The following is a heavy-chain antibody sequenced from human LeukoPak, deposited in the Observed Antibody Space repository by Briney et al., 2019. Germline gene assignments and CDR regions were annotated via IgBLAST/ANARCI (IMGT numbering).Heavy chain of an antibody. Sequence: PSETLSLTCTVSGGSISSYYWSWIRQPAGKGLEWIGRIYTSGSTNYNPSLKSRVTMSVDTSKNQFSLKLSSVTAADTAVYYCARSHIAVAGKGYYYYTDVWGKGTTVTVSS. CDR1: GGSISSYY. D-gene: IGHD6-19*01. V-gene: IGHV4-4*07. CDR2: IYTSGST. J-gene: IGHJ6*03. CDR3: ARSHIAVAGKGYYYYTDV.